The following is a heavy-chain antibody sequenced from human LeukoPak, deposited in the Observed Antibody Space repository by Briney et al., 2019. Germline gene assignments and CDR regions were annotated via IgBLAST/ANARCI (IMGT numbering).Heavy chain of an antibody. V-gene: IGHV3-53*01. D-gene: IGHD3-10*01. CDR3: ARGGYGSGSYYNNFDY. Sequence: GGSLRLSCAVSGFTVSTNYLSWVCQAPGKGLEWVSVIYIGGGTYYTDSVKGRFTVSRDNSKNTLYLQMNSLRAEDTAVYYCARGGYGSGSYYNNFDYWGQGTLVTVSS. CDR2: IYIGGGT. CDR1: GFTVSTNY. J-gene: IGHJ4*02.